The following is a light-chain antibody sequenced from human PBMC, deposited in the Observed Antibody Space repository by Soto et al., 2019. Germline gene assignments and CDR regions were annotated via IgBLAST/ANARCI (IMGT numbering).Light chain of an antibody. Sequence: QSALTQPASVSGSPGQSITISCTGTSRDIGGHNYVSWYQHHPGKAPKLMIYDVTNRPSGVSTRFSGSKSGNTASLTISGLQAEDEADYYCSSYTSSSTLYVVFGGGTKVTVL. J-gene: IGLJ2*01. CDR3: SSYTSSSTLYVV. V-gene: IGLV2-14*03. CDR2: DVT. CDR1: SRDIGGHNY.